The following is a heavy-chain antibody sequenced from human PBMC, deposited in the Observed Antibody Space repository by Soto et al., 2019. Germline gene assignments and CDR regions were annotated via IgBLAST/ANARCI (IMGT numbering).Heavy chain of an antibody. CDR1: GFTFSNDW. CDR2: INGDGGST. V-gene: IGHV3-74*01. Sequence: PGGSLRLSCAASGFTFSNDWMHWVGQAPGKGLEWVSRINGDGGSTHYADSVRGRFTISRDNAKNTLFLQLNSLRVEDTAVYYCIKVLTRGVGVPRFYFDSWGRGTLVTVPS. J-gene: IGHJ4*02. D-gene: IGHD3-9*01. CDR3: IKVLTRGVGVPRFYFDS.